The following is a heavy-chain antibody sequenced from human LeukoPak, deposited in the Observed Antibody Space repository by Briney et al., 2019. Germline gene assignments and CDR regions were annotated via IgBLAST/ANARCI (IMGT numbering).Heavy chain of an antibody. CDR3: ARDKPLGGDLDAFDI. D-gene: IGHD4-17*01. CDR1: GFTFSSYA. Sequence: TGGSLRLSCAASGFTFSSYAMHWVRQAPGKGLEWVAVISYDGSNKYYADSVKGRFTISRDNPKNTLYLQMNSLRAEDTAVYYCARDKPLGGDLDAFDIWGQGTMVTVSS. CDR2: ISYDGSNK. V-gene: IGHV3-30-3*01. J-gene: IGHJ3*02.